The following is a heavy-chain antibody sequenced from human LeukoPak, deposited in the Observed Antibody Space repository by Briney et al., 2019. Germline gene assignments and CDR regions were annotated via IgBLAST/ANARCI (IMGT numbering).Heavy chain of an antibody. V-gene: IGHV3-30-3*01. CDR2: ISYDGSNK. D-gene: IGHD3-16*01. Sequence: GGSLRLSCAASGFTFSSYAMHWVRQAPGKGLEWVAVISYDGSNKYYADSVKGRFTISRDSSKNTLYLQMNSLRAEDTAVYYCARGLYYWGQGTLVTVSS. CDR1: GFTFSSYA. J-gene: IGHJ4*02. CDR3: ARGLYY.